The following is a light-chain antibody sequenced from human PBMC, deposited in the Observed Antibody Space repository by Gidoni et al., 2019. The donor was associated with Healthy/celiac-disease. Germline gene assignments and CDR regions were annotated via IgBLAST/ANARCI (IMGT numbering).Light chain of an antibody. CDR3: QQSYSTPR. CDR1: QSISSY. CDR2: AAS. Sequence: DIQITQSPSSLSASVGDRVTITCRASQSISSYLNWYQQKPGKAPKLLIYAASSLKSGVPSRCSGSGSGTDFTITISSLQPEDFATYYCQQSYSTPRFGQGTKLEIK. V-gene: IGKV1-39*01. J-gene: IGKJ2*03.